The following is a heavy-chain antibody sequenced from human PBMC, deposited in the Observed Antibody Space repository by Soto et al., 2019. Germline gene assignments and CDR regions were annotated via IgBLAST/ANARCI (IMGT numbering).Heavy chain of an antibody. Sequence: GSLRLSCAASGFTFSSYSMNWVRQAPGKGLEWVSSISSSSSYIYYADSVKGRFTISRDNAKNSLYLQMNSLRAEDTAVYYCARDPTDTPIDYYYGMDVWGQGTTVTVSS. V-gene: IGHV3-21*01. CDR1: GFTFSSYS. CDR2: ISSSSSYI. D-gene: IGHD3-22*01. J-gene: IGHJ6*02. CDR3: ARDPTDTPIDYYYGMDV.